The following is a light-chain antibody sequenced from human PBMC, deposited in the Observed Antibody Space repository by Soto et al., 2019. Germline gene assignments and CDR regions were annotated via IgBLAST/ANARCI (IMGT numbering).Light chain of an antibody. CDR2: AAS. CDR3: QQNYSIPYT. Sequence: DIQMTQSPSSLSASVGDRVTITCRASQSISSYLNWYQQKPGKAPKLLIYAASTLQSGVPSRFSGSGSGTDFPLTISSLQPEDFATYYCQQNYSIPYTFGQGTKLEIK. J-gene: IGKJ2*01. V-gene: IGKV1-39*01. CDR1: QSISSY.